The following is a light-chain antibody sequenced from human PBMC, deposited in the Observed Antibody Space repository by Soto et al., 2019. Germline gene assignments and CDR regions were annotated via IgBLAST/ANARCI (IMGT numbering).Light chain of an antibody. CDR3: QQSYSTPVT. Sequence: DIQMTQSPSYLSASVGDRVTITCRASQRISSYLNWYQQKPAKAPKLLISAASSLRSGVPSRFSGSGYETDFSVIISSLQPEDAATYYCQQSYSTPVTFGQGTKLEIK. CDR1: QRISSY. J-gene: IGKJ2*01. CDR2: AAS. V-gene: IGKV1-39*01.